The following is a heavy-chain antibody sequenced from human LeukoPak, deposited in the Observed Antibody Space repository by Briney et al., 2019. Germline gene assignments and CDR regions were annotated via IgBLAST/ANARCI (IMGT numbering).Heavy chain of an antibody. CDR1: GFTFSDYN. Sequence: GGSLRLSCAASGFTFSDYNMRWIRQAPGKGLEWVSSISRSGSTKYYADSVKGRFTISRDNAKNSLFLQMNSLKTEDTAVYYCTRVGPAGAITYFDYWGQGTLVTVSS. D-gene: IGHD1-26*01. CDR3: TRVGPAGAITYFDY. CDR2: ISRSGSTK. V-gene: IGHV3-11*01. J-gene: IGHJ4*02.